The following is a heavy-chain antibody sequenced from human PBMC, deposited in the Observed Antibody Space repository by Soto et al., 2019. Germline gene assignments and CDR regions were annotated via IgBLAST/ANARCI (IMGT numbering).Heavy chain of an antibody. CDR1: GYTLTAFH. CDR3: ARAPYSSSSFFLDY. J-gene: IGHJ4*02. V-gene: IGHV1-46*01. Sequence: ASVKVSCKASGYTLTAFHMHWVRQAPGLGLEWMGIINPSLGHSNTAQRFQDRVAMTWDTSTSTSYMELSSLRSDDTAVYYCARAPYSSSSFFLDYWGQGTPVTVSS. D-gene: IGHD6-6*01. CDR2: INPSLGHS.